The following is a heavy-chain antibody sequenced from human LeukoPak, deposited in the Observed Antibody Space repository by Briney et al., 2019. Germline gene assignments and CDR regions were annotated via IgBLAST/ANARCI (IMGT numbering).Heavy chain of an antibody. J-gene: IGHJ4*02. Sequence: SETLSLTCTVSGGSISSYYWSWIRQPPGKGLEWIGYISYAGRTNYNPSLKSRVNIFGDTSKNEFSLRLTSVTAADTAIYYCSRLRSNSWSSYYFDYWGPGTLVAVSS. CDR2: ISYAGRT. CDR3: SRLRSNSWSSYYFDY. CDR1: GGSISSYY. V-gene: IGHV4-59*01. D-gene: IGHD6-13*01.